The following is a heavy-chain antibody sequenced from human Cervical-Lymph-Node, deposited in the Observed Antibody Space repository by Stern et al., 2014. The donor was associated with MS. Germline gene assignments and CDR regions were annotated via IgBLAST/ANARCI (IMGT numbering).Heavy chain of an antibody. CDR1: GFSFSRYA. D-gene: IGHD6-13*01. CDR3: ASAYSSSHYYFDY. Sequence: VQLVESGGGVVQPGRSLRLSCAASGFSFSRYAMHWVRQAPGKGLEWVALIWYDGSKPYYADSGTGRCTISRDNFKNTLYLQMNSLRAEDTAVYYCASAYSSSHYYFDYWGQGTLVTVSS. CDR2: IWYDGSKP. J-gene: IGHJ4*02. V-gene: IGHV3-33*01.